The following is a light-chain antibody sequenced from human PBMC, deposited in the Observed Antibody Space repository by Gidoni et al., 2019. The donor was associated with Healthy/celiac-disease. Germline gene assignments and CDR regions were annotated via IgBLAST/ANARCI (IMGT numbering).Light chain of an antibody. CDR1: QSVSSSY. Sequence: EFVLTHSPGTLSLSPGESATLPCRASQSVSSSYLAWYQQKPGQAPRLLIYGASSRATGIPDRFSGSGSGTDFTLTISRLEPEDFAVYYCQQYGSSPLYFGGGTKVEIK. V-gene: IGKV3-20*01. CDR3: QQYGSSPLY. CDR2: GAS. J-gene: IGKJ4*01.